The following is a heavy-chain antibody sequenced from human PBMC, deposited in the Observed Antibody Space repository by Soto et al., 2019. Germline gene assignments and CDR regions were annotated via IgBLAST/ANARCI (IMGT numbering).Heavy chain of an antibody. CDR3: ARRDQWLDY. V-gene: IGHV6-1*01. Sequence: PSQTLSLTCVISGDSVSRNSAASNWIRQSPSRGLEWLGRTYYRSKWFNNYALSVKSRITINPDTSKNQFSLQLNSVTPEDTAVYYCARRDQWLDYLAQGTLVTVSS. CDR1: GDSVSRNSAA. J-gene: IGHJ5*01. CDR2: TYYRSKWFN.